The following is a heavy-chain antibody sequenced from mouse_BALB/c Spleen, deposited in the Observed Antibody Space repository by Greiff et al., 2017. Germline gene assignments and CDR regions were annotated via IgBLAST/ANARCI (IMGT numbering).Heavy chain of an antibody. Sequence: EVLLVESGGGLVQPGGSRKLSCAASGFTFSSFGMHWVRQAPEQGLEWVAYISSGSSTIYYADTVKGRFTISRDNPKNTLFLQLTSLRSEDSAMYYVARCSTGVARDAMDYWGQGTSVTVSA. CDR2: ISSGSSTI. J-gene: IGHJ4*01. CDR1: GFTFSSFG. CDR3: ARCSTGVARDAMDY. D-gene: IGHD1-1*01. V-gene: IGHV5-17*02.